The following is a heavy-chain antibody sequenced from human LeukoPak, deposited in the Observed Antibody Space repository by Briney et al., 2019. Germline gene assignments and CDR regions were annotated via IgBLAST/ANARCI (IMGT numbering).Heavy chain of an antibody. CDR3: GIRDTSPYYVF. CDR1: GFTFRSYA. Sequence: GGSLRLSCTGSGFTFRSYALSWVRQAPGTGLEWVSAISASGGTYYSDSVKGRFTISRDNSKNALYLQMNGLRAEDTAVYYCGIRDTSPYYVFWGQGTLVTLSS. CDR2: ISASGGT. D-gene: IGHD3-16*01. J-gene: IGHJ4*02. V-gene: IGHV3-23*01.